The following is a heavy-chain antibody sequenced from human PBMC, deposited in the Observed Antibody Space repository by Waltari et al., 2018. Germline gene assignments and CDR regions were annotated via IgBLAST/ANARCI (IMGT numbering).Heavy chain of an antibody. V-gene: IGHV1-8*01. CDR1: GYTFTSYD. J-gene: IGHJ6*02. Sequence: QVQLVQSVAEVKKPGASVKVSCKASGYTFTSYDINWVRQATGRGLEWMGWVNPNSGNTGYAQKFQGRVTMTRNTSISTAYMELSSLRSEDTAVYYCARGRYSSGWYISYYYYGMDVWGQGTTVTVSS. CDR2: VNPNSGNT. CDR3: ARGRYSSGWYISYYYYGMDV. D-gene: IGHD6-19*01.